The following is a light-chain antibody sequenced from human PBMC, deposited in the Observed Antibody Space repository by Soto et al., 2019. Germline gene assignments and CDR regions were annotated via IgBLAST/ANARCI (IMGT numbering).Light chain of an antibody. J-gene: IGLJ1*01. CDR1: SSDVGGYNY. V-gene: IGLV2-8*01. CDR2: DVI. Sequence: QSALTQPPSASGSPGQSVTISCTGTSSDVGGYNYVSWYQQHPGKAPKLMIYDVIKRPSGVPDRFSGSKSGNTASLTVSGLQAEDEADYYCSSYAGSKHYVFGTGTKLTVL. CDR3: SSYAGSKHYV.